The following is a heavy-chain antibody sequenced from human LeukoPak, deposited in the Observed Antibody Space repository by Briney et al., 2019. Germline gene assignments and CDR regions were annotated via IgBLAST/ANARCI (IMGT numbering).Heavy chain of an antibody. CDR3: AKVPSNGGNRDDF. J-gene: IGHJ4*02. D-gene: IGHD2-15*01. V-gene: IGHV3-23*01. CDR2: ISASGSTP. Sequence: GGSLRLSCAASASAFNFTTSALTWVRQVPGKGLEWVSSISASGSTPYYAESVKGRFTISRDNSKNMVFLQMTSLRVEDTAVYYCAKVPSNGGNRDDFWGQGTQVTVSS. CDR1: ASAFNFTTSA.